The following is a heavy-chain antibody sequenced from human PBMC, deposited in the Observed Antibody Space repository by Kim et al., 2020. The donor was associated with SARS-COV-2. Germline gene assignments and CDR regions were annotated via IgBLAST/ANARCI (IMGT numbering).Heavy chain of an antibody. J-gene: IGHJ4*02. CDR1: GFTFGRHW. CDR3: AKDIVVVPAAAKYYDFWSGYSN. V-gene: IGHV3-30*18. CDR2: ISYDGSNK. D-gene: IGHD3-3*01. Sequence: GGSLRLSCAASGFTFGRHWMHWVRQAPGKGLEWVAVISYDGSNKYYADSVKGRFTISRDNSKNTLYLQMNSLRAEDTAVYYCAKDIVVVPAAAKYYDFWSGYSNWGQGTLVTVSS.